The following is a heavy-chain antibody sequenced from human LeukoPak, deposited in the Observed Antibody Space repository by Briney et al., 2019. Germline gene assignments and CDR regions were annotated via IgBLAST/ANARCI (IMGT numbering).Heavy chain of an antibody. CDR3: AGPNLWGLQH. D-gene: IGHD1-7*01. CDR1: GGSITSYY. J-gene: IGHJ1*01. V-gene: IGHV4-4*07. CDR2: IYSTGTT. Sequence: PSETLSLTCTVSGGSITSYYWTWIRQPAGRGLEWIGRIYSTGTTNYSPSLMSRVTMSVDTSKNQFSLRLTSVTAADTAVYYCAGPNLWGLQHWGQGTLVTVSS.